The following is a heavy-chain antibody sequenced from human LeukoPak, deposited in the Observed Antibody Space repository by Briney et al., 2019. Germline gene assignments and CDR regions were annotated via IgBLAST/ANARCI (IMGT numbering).Heavy chain of an antibody. J-gene: IGHJ4*02. CDR1: GFIFSTYG. CDR2: IQFDGSDE. D-gene: IGHD2-2*01. CDR3: AEDQQLQPFHY. V-gene: IGHV3-30*02. Sequence: GGSLRLSCAASGFIFSTYGMHWVRQAPGKGLEWVAFIQFDGSDEHYADSVKGRFTISRDNSKNTLYLQMNSLRAEDTSVYYCAEDQQLQPFHYWGQGTLVTVSS.